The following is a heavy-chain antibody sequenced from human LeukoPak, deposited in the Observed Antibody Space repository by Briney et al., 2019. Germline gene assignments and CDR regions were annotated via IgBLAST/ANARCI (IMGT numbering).Heavy chain of an antibody. CDR2: ISAYNDNT. J-gene: IGHJ4*02. CDR3: ARVHYDILTGYSYFDY. D-gene: IGHD3-9*01. V-gene: IGHV1-18*01. CDR1: GYIYTSYG. Sequence: GASVKVSCKASGYIYTSYGISWVRQAPGQGLEWMGWISAYNDNTNYAQKLQGRVTMTTDTSTSTAYMELRSLRSDDTAVYYCARVHYDILTGYSYFDYWGQGTLVTVSS.